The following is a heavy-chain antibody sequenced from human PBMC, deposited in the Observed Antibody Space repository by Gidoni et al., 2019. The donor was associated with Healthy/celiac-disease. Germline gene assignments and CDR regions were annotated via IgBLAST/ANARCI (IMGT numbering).Heavy chain of an antibody. CDR1: GRTFSSYS. CDR2: ISSSSNYR. CDR3: ARDAEAGSWDD. D-gene: IGHD6-13*01. Sequence: EVQLVASGGGLVKTGGCLSLSCAASGRTFSSYSRNWVRQAPGRGLEWCSSISSSSNYRYYADSVKCKFTISRDKGKDSLYVQMDYLRAEHTAVYYGARDAEAGSWDDWGQGTMVTVSS. J-gene: IGHJ4*02. V-gene: IGHV3-21*01.